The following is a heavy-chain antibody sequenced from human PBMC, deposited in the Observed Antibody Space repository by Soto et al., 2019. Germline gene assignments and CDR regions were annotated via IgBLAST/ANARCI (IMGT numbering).Heavy chain of an antibody. D-gene: IGHD6-13*01. V-gene: IGHV3-21*01. CDR1: GFTFSSYS. CDR3: ARDATPGSSWYVGNDY. CDR2: ISSSSSYI. J-gene: IGHJ4*02. Sequence: KAGGSLRLSCAASGFTFSSYSMNWVRQAPGKGLEWVSSISSSSSYIYYADSVKGRFTISRDNAKNSLHLQMNSLRAEDTAVYYCARDATPGSSWYVGNDYWGQGTLVTVST.